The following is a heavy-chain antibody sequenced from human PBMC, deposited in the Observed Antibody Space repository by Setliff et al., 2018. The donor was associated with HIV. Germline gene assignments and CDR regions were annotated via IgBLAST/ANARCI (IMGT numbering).Heavy chain of an antibody. D-gene: IGHD2-15*01. CDR2: VSYDGSNK. CDR1: GFTFSSYA. V-gene: IGHV3-30*04. J-gene: IGHJ3*01. CDR3: AKDRYCSGRSCYSGNAFDV. Sequence: PGGSLRLSCAASGFTFSSYAMHWVRQAPGKGLEWVAVVSYDGSNKYYADSVKGRFTISRDNSKNTLYLQMNSLRDEDTAVYYCAKDRYCSGRSCYSGNAFDVWGQGTLVTVSS.